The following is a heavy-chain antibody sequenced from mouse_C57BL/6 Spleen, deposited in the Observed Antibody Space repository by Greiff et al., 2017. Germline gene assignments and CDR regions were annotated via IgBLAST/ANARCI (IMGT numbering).Heavy chain of an antibody. V-gene: IGHV1-26*01. CDR3: ARGNWDWFAY. J-gene: IGHJ3*01. Sequence: EVQLQQSGPELVKPGASVKISCKASGYTFTDYYMNWVKQSHGKSLEWIGDINPNNGGTSYNQKFKGKATLTVDKSSSTAYMELRSLTSEDSAVYYCARGNWDWFAYWGQGTLVTVSA. CDR2: INPNNGGT. CDR1: GYTFTDYY. D-gene: IGHD4-1*01.